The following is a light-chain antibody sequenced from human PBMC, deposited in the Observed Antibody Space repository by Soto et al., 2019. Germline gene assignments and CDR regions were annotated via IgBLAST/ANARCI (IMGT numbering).Light chain of an antibody. CDR2: LNSDGSH. CDR1: SGHSNYA. V-gene: IGLV4-69*01. J-gene: IGLJ2*01. CDR3: QTWSSGIVV. Sequence: QAVVTQSPSASASLGASVKLTCTLSSGHSNYAIAWHQQQSEKGPRYLMNLNSDGSHSKGDGIPDRFSGSSSGAERYLTISSLQSEDEADYYCQTWSSGIVVFGGGTKVTVL.